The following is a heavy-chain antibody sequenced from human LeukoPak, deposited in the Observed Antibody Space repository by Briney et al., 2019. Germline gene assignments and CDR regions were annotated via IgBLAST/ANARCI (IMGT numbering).Heavy chain of an antibody. J-gene: IGHJ4*02. CDR2: IRYDGSNK. CDR3: AKLLSGYDRFDY. CDR1: GFTFSSYG. D-gene: IGHD5-12*01. Sequence: GGSLRLSCAASGFTFSSYGMLWLRQAPGKGLEWVAFIRYDGSNKYYADSVKGRFTISRDNSKNTLYLQMNSLRAEDTAVYYCAKLLSGYDRFDYWGQGTLVTVSS. V-gene: IGHV3-30*02.